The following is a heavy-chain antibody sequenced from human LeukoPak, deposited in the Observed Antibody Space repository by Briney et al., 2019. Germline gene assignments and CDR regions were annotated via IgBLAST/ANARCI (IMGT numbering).Heavy chain of an antibody. CDR2: ISGSGGST. J-gene: IGHJ3*02. CDR1: GFTFSSYA. CDR3: AKGVDYDILTGYFHAFDI. Sequence: GGSLRLSCAASGFTFSSYAMSWVRQAPGKGLEWVSAISGSGGSTYYADSVKGRFTISRDNSKNTLYLQMNSLRAEDTAVYYCAKGVDYDILTGYFHAFDIWGQGTMVTVSS. D-gene: IGHD3-9*01. V-gene: IGHV3-23*01.